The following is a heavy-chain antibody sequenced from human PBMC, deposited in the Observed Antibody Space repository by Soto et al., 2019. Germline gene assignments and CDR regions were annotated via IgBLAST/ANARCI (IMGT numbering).Heavy chain of an antibody. D-gene: IGHD6-13*01. CDR3: ATRDSSRFY. Sequence: QVQLQESGPGLVKPSGTLSLTCAVSGVSISSHDWWTWVRQTPVKGLEGIGESHQSGNTNYNSSLESRVTISVDKSKNPFTLKFTSVTDADTYLYSCATRDSSRFYWGQGTLVTVSS. V-gene: IGHV4-4*02. CDR2: SHQSGNT. CDR1: GVSISSHDW. J-gene: IGHJ4*02.